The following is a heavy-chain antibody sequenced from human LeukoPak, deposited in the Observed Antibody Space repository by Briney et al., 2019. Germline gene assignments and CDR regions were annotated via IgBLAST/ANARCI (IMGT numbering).Heavy chain of an antibody. V-gene: IGHV4-39*01. D-gene: IGHD4-17*01. CDR3: ARRFYGDYFDY. J-gene: IGHJ4*02. Sequence: SSETLSLTCTVSGGSISSSSYYWGWIRQPPGKGLEWIGSIYYSGSTYYNPSLKSRVTISVDASKNQFSLKLSSVTAADTAVYYCARRFYGDYFDYWGQGTLVTVSS. CDR1: GGSISSSSYY. CDR2: IYYSGST.